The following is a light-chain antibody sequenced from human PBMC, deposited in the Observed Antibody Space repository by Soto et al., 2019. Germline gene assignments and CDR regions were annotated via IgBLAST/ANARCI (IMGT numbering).Light chain of an antibody. V-gene: IGKV3-11*01. CDR2: DAS. Sequence: EIVLTQSPDTLSLSPGERVTLACRASQSVDNYLAWYQQRPGQAPGLLIYDASNRASGIPARFSGSGSGTDFTLTISSLEPEDFAVYYCQQRSTGPPLTFGGGTKVEIK. J-gene: IGKJ4*01. CDR1: QSVDNY. CDR3: QQRSTGPPLT.